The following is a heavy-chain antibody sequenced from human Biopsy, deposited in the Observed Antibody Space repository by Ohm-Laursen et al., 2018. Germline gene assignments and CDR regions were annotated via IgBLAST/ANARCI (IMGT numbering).Heavy chain of an antibody. Sequence: TLSLTCAVSGVSITAYYWSWIRQPPGKGLECIGHISYTGYTSYNASLKSRVTISVDTSRNHFSLRLSSLTAADTAVYYCARGSNDFGGLYFPRWGQGTLLTVSS. CDR3: ARGSNDFGGLYFPR. D-gene: IGHD4-23*01. CDR2: ISYTGYT. J-gene: IGHJ4*02. V-gene: IGHV4-59*01. CDR1: GVSITAYY.